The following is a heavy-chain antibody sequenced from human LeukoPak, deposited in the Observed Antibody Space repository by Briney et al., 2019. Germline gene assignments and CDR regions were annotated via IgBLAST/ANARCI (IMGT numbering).Heavy chain of an antibody. Sequence: ASVKVSCKASGYTFTSYGISWVRQAPGQGLEWMGWISAYNGNTNYAQKLQGRVTMTTDTSTSTAYMELRSLRSDDTAVYYCARVEDYYYDSSGFGALDYWGQGTLVTVSS. CDR1: GYTFTSYG. D-gene: IGHD3-22*01. J-gene: IGHJ4*02. V-gene: IGHV1-18*01. CDR3: ARVEDYYYDSSGFGALDY. CDR2: ISAYNGNT.